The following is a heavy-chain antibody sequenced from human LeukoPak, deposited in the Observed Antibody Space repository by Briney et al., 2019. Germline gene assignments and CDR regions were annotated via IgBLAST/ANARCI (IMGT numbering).Heavy chain of an antibody. CDR3: ARGVYCSSTSCYPEYFQH. J-gene: IGHJ1*01. CDR2: MNPNSGNT. Sequence: ASVKASCKASGYTFTSYDINWVRQATGQGLEWMGWMNPNSGNTGYAQKFQGRVTITRNTSISTAYMELSSLRSEDTAVYYCARGVYCSSTSCYPEYFQHWGQGTLVTVSS. D-gene: IGHD2-2*01. V-gene: IGHV1-8*03. CDR1: GYTFTSYD.